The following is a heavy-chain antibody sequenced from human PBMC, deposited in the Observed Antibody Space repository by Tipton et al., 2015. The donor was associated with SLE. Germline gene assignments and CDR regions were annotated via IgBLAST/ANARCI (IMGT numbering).Heavy chain of an antibody. Sequence: TLSLTCTVSGGSISSGGYYWTWIRQHPGKGLEWIGHISYSGSPYYNPSLRSRVTISVDTSKNHFSLKLSSVTAADTAVYYCARGGVGGYDYFDFWGPGTLVTVSS. J-gene: IGHJ4*02. D-gene: IGHD5-12*01. CDR1: GGSISSGGYY. V-gene: IGHV4-31*03. CDR3: ARGGVGGYDYFDF. CDR2: ISYSGSP.